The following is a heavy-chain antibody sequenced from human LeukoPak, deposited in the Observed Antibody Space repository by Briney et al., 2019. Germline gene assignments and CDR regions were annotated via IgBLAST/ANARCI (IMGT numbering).Heavy chain of an antibody. V-gene: IGHV3-21*01. J-gene: IGHJ4*02. CDR3: AKEGTGGFDY. D-gene: IGHD1-1*01. Sequence: GGSLGLSCAASGFTFSSYSMNWVRQAPGKGLEWVSSISSSSSYIYYADSVKGRFTISRDNSKNTLYLQMNSLRTEDTAVYYCAKEGTGGFDYWGQGTLVTVSS. CDR1: GFTFSSYS. CDR2: ISSSSSYI.